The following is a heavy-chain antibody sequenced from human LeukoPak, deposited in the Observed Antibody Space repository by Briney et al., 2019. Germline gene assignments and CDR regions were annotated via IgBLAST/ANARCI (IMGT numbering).Heavy chain of an antibody. Sequence: SETLSLTCAVYGGSFSGYYWSWIRQPPGKGLEWIGEINHSGSTNYNPSLKSRVTISVDTSKNQFSLKLSPVTAADTAVYYCARGLGYLGADHYYYYYMDVWGKGTTVTVSS. D-gene: IGHD7-27*01. V-gene: IGHV4-34*01. CDR2: INHSGST. J-gene: IGHJ6*03. CDR3: ARGLGYLGADHYYYYYMDV. CDR1: GGSFSGYY.